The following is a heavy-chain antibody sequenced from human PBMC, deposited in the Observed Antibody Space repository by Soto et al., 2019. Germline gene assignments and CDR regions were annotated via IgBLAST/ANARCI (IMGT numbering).Heavy chain of an antibody. CDR3: ARGSNDSSGYYYYYYYGMDV. CDR1: GGTFSSYA. V-gene: IGHV1-69*10. CDR2: IIPILGIA. D-gene: IGHD3-22*01. J-gene: IGHJ6*02. Sequence: ASVKVSCKASGGTFSSYAISWVRQAPGQGLEWMGGIIPILGIANYAQKFQGRVTITADKSTSTAYMELSSLRSEDTAVYYCARGSNDSSGYYYYYYYGMDVWGQGTTVTVSS.